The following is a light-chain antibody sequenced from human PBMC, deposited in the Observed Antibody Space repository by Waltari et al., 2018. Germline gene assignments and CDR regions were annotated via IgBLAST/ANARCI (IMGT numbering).Light chain of an antibody. CDR3: QQFNSHPYT. Sequence: IQLTQSPSSLSASVGDRVTITCRASQGISSYLAWYQQKPGKAPKLLIYAASTLQSGVPSRFIGSGSGSDFTLTISSLQPEDFAIYFCQQFNSHPYTFGQGTKLEI. V-gene: IGKV1-9*01. CDR2: AAS. CDR1: QGISSY. J-gene: IGKJ2*01.